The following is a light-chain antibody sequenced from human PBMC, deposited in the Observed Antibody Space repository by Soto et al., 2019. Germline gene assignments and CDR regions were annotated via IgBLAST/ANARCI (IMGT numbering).Light chain of an antibody. CDR1: SSNIGAGYE. J-gene: IGLJ1*01. V-gene: IGLV1-40*01. Sequence: QAVVTQPPSVSEAPGQRVTISCTGSSSNIGAGYEAHWYQQVPGTAPKLLIYENNHRPSGVPDRFSGSKSGTSASLAITGLQAEDEAEYYCQSYDSSLSGDVFGTGTKLTVL. CDR2: ENN. CDR3: QSYDSSLSGDV.